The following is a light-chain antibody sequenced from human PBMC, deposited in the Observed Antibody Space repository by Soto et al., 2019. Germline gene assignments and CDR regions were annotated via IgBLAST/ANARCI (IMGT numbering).Light chain of an antibody. CDR2: GAS. CDR3: QQYGSSGT. Sequence: EIVLTQSPGTLSLSPGERATLSCRASQSVSSSYLAWYQQKPGQAPRLLIYGASSRPTGIPDRFSGSGSGTDFTLTISRLEPEDFAVYYCQQYGSSGTCGQGTKGDIK. J-gene: IGKJ1*01. V-gene: IGKV3-20*01. CDR1: QSVSSSY.